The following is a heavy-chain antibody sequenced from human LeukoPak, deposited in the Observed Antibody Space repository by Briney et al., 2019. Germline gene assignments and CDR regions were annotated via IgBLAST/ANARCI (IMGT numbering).Heavy chain of an antibody. D-gene: IGHD3-22*01. Sequence: SETLSLTCTVSGGSISSYYWNWIRQPPGKGLEWIGFVYYSGSTYYNPSLKSRVTISLDMSKNQFSLKLRSVTAADTAVYYCASGSEYYHSFDYWGQGTLVTFSS. CDR3: ASGSEYYHSFDY. CDR2: VYYSGST. V-gene: IGHV4-59*01. J-gene: IGHJ4*02. CDR1: GGSISSYY.